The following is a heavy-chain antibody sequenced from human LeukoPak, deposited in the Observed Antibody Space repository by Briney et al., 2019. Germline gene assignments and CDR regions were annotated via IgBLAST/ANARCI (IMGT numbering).Heavy chain of an antibody. CDR2: IIPIFGTA. J-gene: IGHJ2*01. V-gene: IGHV1-69*01. D-gene: IGHD6-13*01. CDR3: ARGRGRGSSSWYRWYFDL. Sequence: GASVKVSCKASGGTFSSYAISWVRQAPGQGLEWMGGIIPIFGTANYAQKFQGRVTITADGSTSTAYMELSSLRSEDTAVYYCARGRGRGSSSWYRWYFDLWGRGTLVTVSS. CDR1: GGTFSSYA.